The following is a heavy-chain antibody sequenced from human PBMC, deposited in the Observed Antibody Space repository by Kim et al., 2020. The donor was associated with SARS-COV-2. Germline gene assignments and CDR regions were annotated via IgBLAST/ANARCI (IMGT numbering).Heavy chain of an antibody. CDR3: ARDGLNKRQYYYYGMDV. V-gene: IGHV7-4-1*02. Sequence: ASVKVSCKASGYTFTSYAMNWVRQAPGQGLEWMGWINTNTGNPTYAQGFTGRFVFSLDTSVSTAYLQISSLKAEDTAVYYCARDGLNKRQYYYYGMDVWGQGTTVTVSS. J-gene: IGHJ6*02. CDR1: GYTFTSYA. CDR2: INTNTGNP.